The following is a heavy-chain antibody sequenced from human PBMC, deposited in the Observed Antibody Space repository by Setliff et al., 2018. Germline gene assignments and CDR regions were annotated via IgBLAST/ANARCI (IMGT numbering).Heavy chain of an antibody. CDR1: GFTFSSYW. V-gene: IGHV3-7*03. Sequence: GGSLRLSCAASGFTFSSYWMSWVRQAPGKGLEWVANIKQDGSEKYYVDSVKGRFTISRDNAKNSLYLQMNSLRADDTAVYYCARDNNPGYRGYWEHFDYWGQGTLVTVSS. CDR2: IKQDGSEK. J-gene: IGHJ4*02. CDR3: ARDNNPGYRGYWEHFDY. D-gene: IGHD3-16*02.